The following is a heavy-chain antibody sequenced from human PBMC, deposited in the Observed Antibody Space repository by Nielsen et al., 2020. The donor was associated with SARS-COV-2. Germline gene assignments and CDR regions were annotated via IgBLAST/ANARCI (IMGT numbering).Heavy chain of an antibody. CDR2: ISETGRVI. Sequence: GSLKISCAASGFTFADSWMHWIRQAPGKGLEWISYISETGRVIFYADSVKGRLTISRDNTKNSLYLQINSLRDDDSAVYYCARDSRGGSYSSSWYFDLWGQGTLVTASS. CDR1: GFTFADSW. J-gene: IGHJ4*02. CDR3: ARDSRGGSYSSSWYFDL. V-gene: IGHV3-48*02. D-gene: IGHD6-13*01.